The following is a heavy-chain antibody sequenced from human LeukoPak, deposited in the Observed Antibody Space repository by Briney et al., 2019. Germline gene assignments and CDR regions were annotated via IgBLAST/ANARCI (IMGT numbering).Heavy chain of an antibody. J-gene: IGHJ4*02. CDR1: GGSISSYY. D-gene: IGHD6-6*01. Sequence: SETLSLTCTVSGGSISSYYWSWIRQPPGKGLEWIGYIYYSGSTNYNPSLKSRVTISVDTSKNQFSLKLSSVTAADTAVYHCARLGSSSFGGESPFDYWGQGTLVTVSS. V-gene: IGHV4-59*08. CDR3: ARLGSSSFGGESPFDY. CDR2: IYYSGST.